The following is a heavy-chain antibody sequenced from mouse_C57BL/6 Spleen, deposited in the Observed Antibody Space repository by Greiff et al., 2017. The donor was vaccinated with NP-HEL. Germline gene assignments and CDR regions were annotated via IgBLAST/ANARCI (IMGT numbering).Heavy chain of an antibody. V-gene: IGHV5-4*01. Sequence: EVHLVESGGGLVKPGGSLKLSCAASGFTFSSYAMSWVRQTPEKRLEWVATISDGGSYTYYPDNVKGRFTISRDNAKNNLYLQMSHLKSEDTAMYYCARGAGSGYAMDYWGQGTSVTVSS. CDR1: GFTFSSYA. D-gene: IGHD3-1*01. CDR3: ARGAGSGYAMDY. J-gene: IGHJ4*01. CDR2: ISDGGSYT.